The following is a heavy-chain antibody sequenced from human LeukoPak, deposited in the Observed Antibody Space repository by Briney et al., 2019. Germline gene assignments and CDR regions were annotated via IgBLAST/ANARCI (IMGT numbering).Heavy chain of an antibody. CDR1: GYSISSGYS. J-gene: IGHJ4*02. D-gene: IGHD2-2*01. Sequence: SETLSLTCGVSGYSISSGYSWGWIRQPPGKGLEWIGTIYHGGSTYYNPSLKSRVTKSVDTSKNQFSLKLSSVTAADTAVYYCARRYCSSTSCYYFDYWGQGTLVTVSS. V-gene: IGHV4-38-2*01. CDR2: IYHGGST. CDR3: ARRYCSSTSCYYFDY.